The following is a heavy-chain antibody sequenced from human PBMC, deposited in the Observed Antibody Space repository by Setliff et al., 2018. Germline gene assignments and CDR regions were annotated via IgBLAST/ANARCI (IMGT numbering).Heavy chain of an antibody. J-gene: IGHJ4*02. Sequence: SETLSLTCTVPGGSISSISYYWGWIRQPPGKGLEWIGTVYDSGTTYYNPSLKSQVTISVDTSKSQFSLRLNSVTAADTAVYYCARDRVGVLAGRRGFYFDYWGQGTLVTVSS. CDR2: VYDSGTT. CDR3: ARDRVGVLAGRRGFYFDY. CDR1: GGSISSISYY. D-gene: IGHD6-19*01. V-gene: IGHV4-39*07.